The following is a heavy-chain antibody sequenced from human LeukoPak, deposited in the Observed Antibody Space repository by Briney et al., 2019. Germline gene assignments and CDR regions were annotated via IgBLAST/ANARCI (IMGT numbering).Heavy chain of an antibody. CDR3: AAGSSEDFDY. CDR2: IYYSGST. Sequence: PSGTLSLTCAVSGESISSSHWWSWVRQPPGKGLEWIGYIYYSGSTNYNPSLKSRVTISVDTSKNQFSLKLSSVTAADTAVYYCAAGSSEDFDYWGQGTLATVSS. J-gene: IGHJ4*02. D-gene: IGHD6-6*01. V-gene: IGHV4-4*02. CDR1: GESISSSHW.